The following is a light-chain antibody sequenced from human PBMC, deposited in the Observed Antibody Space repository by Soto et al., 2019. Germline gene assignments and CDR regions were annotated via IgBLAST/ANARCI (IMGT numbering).Light chain of an antibody. J-gene: IGKJ1*01. CDR3: MQAVYTRT. CDR1: RNLLHIDGYNY. Sequence: DIVMTQSPLSLPVTPGEPASISCRSSRNLLHIDGYNYLDWYLQKPGQSPQLLIYLGSYRASGVPDRFSGSGSGTDFTLRISRVEAEDVGVYYCMQAVYTRTFGPGTKVDI. CDR2: LGS. V-gene: IGKV2-28*01.